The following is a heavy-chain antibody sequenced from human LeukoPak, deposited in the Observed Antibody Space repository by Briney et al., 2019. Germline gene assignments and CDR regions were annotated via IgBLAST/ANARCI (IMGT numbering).Heavy chain of an antibody. D-gene: IGHD1-14*01. J-gene: IGHJ4*02. CDR3: AQDVRIEEVPLLGPGF. V-gene: IGHV3-30*02. CDR1: GFSFNKYG. CDR2: IQYDDSVK. Sequence: AGGSLRLSCTASGFSFNKYGTHWVRQAPGKGLEWVTFIQYDDSVKFYADSVKGRFSISRDNSKNTVYLQMNSLRSEDTGLYFCAQDVRIEEVPLLGPGFWGQGTLVTVSS.